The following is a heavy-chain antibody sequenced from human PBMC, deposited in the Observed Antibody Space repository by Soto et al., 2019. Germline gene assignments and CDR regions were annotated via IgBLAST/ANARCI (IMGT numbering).Heavy chain of an antibody. D-gene: IGHD1-1*01. J-gene: IGHJ4*02. CDR3: ARGRYGDY. CDR2: ISAHNGNT. Sequence: QVHLVQSGAEVKKPGASVKVSCKGSGYAFTTYGITWVRQAPGQGLEWMGWISAHNGNTDYAQKLQGRLTETRDTTTSTAYMELRNLRSDDTAVYYCARGRYGDYWGQGALVTVSS. CDR1: GYAFTTYG. V-gene: IGHV1-18*01.